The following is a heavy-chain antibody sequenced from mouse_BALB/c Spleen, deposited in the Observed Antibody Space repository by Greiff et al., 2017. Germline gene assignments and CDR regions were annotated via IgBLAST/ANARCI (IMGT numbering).Heavy chain of an antibody. J-gene: IGHJ1*01. D-gene: IGHD2-14*01. CDR1: GFTFSDYY. Sequence: EVKLMESGGGLVKPGGSLKLSCAASGFTFSDYYMYWVRQTPEKRLEWVATISDGGSYTYYPDSVKGRFTISRDNAKNNLYLQMSSLKSEDTAMYYCARDGDYRDDDWYFDVWGAGTTVTVSS. V-gene: IGHV5-4*02. CDR2: ISDGGSYT. CDR3: ARDGDYRDDDWYFDV.